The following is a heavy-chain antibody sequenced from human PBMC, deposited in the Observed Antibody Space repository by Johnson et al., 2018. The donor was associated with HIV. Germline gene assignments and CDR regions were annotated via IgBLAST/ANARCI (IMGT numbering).Heavy chain of an antibody. V-gene: IGHV3-30*04. CDR1: GFTFSSYA. D-gene: IGHD1-26*01. CDR2: ISYDGSNK. J-gene: IGHJ3*02. Sequence: QMQLVESGGGVVQPGRSLRLSCAASGFTFSSYAIHWVRQAPGKGLEWVAAISYDGSNKYYADSVKGRFTISRDNSKTTLYLQMNSLRAGDTAVYFCAREGVVGVKDGLIWGQWTMVTVSS. CDR3: AREGVVGVKDGLI.